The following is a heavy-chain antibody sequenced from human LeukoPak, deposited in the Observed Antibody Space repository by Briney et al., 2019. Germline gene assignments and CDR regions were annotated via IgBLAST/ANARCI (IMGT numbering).Heavy chain of an antibody. CDR1: GFTFRTYW. J-gene: IGHJ4*02. D-gene: IGHD6-19*01. Sequence: PGGSLRLSCAVSGFTFRTYWMHWVRQAPGKGLEWVGRIRSKTHGETIDYAAPVRGRFTISRDDSKNTLYLQLNSLKTEDTAVYYCATEVIIAVTGNDYWGQGSLVTVSS. V-gene: IGHV3-15*07. CDR2: IRSKTHGETI. CDR3: ATEVIIAVTGNDY.